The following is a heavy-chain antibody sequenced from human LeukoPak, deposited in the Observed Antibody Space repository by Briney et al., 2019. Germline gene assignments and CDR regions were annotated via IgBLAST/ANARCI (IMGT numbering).Heavy chain of an antibody. V-gene: IGHV3-9*01. J-gene: IGHJ6*02. CDR2: ISWNSGSI. CDR3: WVTDNHCSGGSCSPYYYYYGMDV. Sequence: GGSLRLSCAASGFTFDDYGMSWVRQAPGKGLEWVSGISWNSGSIGYADSVKGRFTISRDNAKNSLYLQMNSLRAEDTALYYCWVTDNHCSGGSCSPYYYYYGMDVWGQGTTVTVS. D-gene: IGHD2-15*01. CDR1: GFTFDDYG.